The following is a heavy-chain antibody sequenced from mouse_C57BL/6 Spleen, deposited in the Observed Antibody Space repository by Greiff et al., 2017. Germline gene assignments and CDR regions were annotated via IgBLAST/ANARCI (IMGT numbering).Heavy chain of an antibody. V-gene: IGHV1-62-2*01. Sequence: VQLQQSGAELVKPGASVKLSCKASGYTFTEYTIHWVKQRSGQGLEWIGWFYPGSGSIKYNEKFKDKATLTADKSSSTVYMELSRLTSEDSAVYFCARYEDGDGYYVGYFDVWGTGTTVTVSS. CDR2: FYPGSGSI. D-gene: IGHD2-3*01. CDR3: ARYEDGDGYYVGYFDV. J-gene: IGHJ1*03. CDR1: GYTFTEYT.